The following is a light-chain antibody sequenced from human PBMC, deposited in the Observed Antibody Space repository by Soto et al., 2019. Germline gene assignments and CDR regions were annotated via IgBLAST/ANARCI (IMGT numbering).Light chain of an antibody. CDR1: GSDIGSYNF. V-gene: IGLV2-14*01. CDR3: YSYTSSSTYV. Sequence: SGLTQPASVSGSPGQSIAISCTGTGSDIGSYNFVSWYQHHAGKAPKLMIYEVSNRPSGVSDRFSGSKSDNTASLSISGLQAEDEADYYCYSYTSSSTYVFGTGTKVTVL. CDR2: EVS. J-gene: IGLJ1*01.